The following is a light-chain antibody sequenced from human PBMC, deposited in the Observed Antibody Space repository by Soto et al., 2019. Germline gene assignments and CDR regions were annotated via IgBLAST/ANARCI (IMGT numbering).Light chain of an antibody. V-gene: IGKV3D-7*01. CDR3: QQDYNLPWT. J-gene: IGKJ1*01. Sequence: VGTQSADTLSSSPGEAGTLSCRASQSVSSSVAWYQHKPGQAPRLLIYGASIRATGIPARFSGSGSGTAFTLTISSLQPEDFAVCYCQQDYNLPWTCGQGTKVDIK. CDR2: GAS. CDR1: QSVSSS.